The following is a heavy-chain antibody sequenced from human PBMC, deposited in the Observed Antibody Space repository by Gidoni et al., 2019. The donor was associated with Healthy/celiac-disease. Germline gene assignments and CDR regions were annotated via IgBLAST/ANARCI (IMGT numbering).Heavy chain of an antibody. J-gene: IGHJ4*02. CDR1: GYSCTSYW. CDR3: ARLSGTMIVAYYFDY. D-gene: IGHD3-22*01. Sequence: EVQLVQSGAEVKKPGESLKISCKGSGYSCTSYWIGWVRQMPGKGLEWMGIIYPGDSDTRYSPSFQGQVTISADKSISTAYLQWSSLKASDTAMYYCARLSGTMIVAYYFDYWGQGTLVTVSS. V-gene: IGHV5-51*01. CDR2: IYPGDSDT.